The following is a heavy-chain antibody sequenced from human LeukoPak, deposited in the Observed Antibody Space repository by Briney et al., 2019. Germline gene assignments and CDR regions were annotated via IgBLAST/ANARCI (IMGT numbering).Heavy chain of an antibody. J-gene: IGHJ4*02. CDR3: ARGFRGDNFDY. CDR2: IFYSGTT. Sequence: SETLSLTCTVSGGSISSYYWSWIRQPPGKGLEWTGFIFYSGTTNYNPSLKSRVTISVDTSKNQFSLKLSSVTAADTAVYFCARGFRGDNFDYWGQGTLVTVSS. CDR1: GGSISSYY. V-gene: IGHV4-59*01. D-gene: IGHD7-27*01.